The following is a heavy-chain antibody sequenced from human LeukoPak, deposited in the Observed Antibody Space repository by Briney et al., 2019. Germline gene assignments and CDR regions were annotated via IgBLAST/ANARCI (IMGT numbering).Heavy chain of an antibody. V-gene: IGHV1-18*01. CDR3: ARSYGDYVIYYGMDV. CDR1: GYTFTSYG. Sequence: ASVKVSCKASGYTFTSYGISWVRQAPGQGREWMGWISAYNGNTNYAQKLQGRVTMTTDTSTSTAYMELRSLRSDDTAVYYCARSYGDYVIYYGMDVWGQGTTVTVSS. D-gene: IGHD4-17*01. J-gene: IGHJ6*02. CDR2: ISAYNGNT.